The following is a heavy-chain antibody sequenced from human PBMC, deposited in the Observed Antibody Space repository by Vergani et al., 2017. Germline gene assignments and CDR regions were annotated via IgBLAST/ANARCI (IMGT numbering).Heavy chain of an antibody. CDR2: INPSGGST. J-gene: IGHJ5*02. CDR1: GGTFSSYA. V-gene: IGHV1-46*01. D-gene: IGHD2-2*02. CDR3: ARGSGCTSCYKRGEDWFDP. Sequence: QVQLVQSGAEVKKPGSSVKVSCKASGGTFSSYAISWVRQAPGQGLEWMGIINPSGGSTNYAQKFQGRVTMTRDTSTSTVFMELSSLRSEDTAVYYCARGSGCTSCYKRGEDWFDPWCQGTLVTVSS.